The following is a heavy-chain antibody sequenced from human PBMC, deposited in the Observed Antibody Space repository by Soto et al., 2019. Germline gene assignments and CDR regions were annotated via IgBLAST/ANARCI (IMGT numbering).Heavy chain of an antibody. J-gene: IGHJ4*02. CDR2: ISGSGSHT. Sequence: PGGSLRLSCAASGFTFSSYAMSWVRQAPGKGLEWVSTISGSGSHTYYADSVRGRVTISRDNSRNTLYVQMNNLRAVDTAVYYCAKEREPGLYYFDYWGQGTLVTVSS. V-gene: IGHV3-23*01. CDR3: AKEREPGLYYFDY. CDR1: GFTFSSYA. D-gene: IGHD1-1*01.